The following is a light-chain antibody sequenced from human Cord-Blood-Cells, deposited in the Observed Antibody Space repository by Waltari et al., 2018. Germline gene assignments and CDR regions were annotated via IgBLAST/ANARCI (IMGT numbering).Light chain of an antibody. V-gene: IGLV2-14*01. CDR2: DVS. J-gene: IGLJ1*01. CDR1: SSDVGGYNY. CDR3: SSYTSSSTPYYV. Sequence: QSALTQPASVSGSPGQSITISCTGTSSDVGGYNYVPWYQKHPGKAPNLMIYDVSNRPSGFSNRFSGSKSGNTASLTISGLQAEDEADYYCSSYTSSSTPYYVFGTGTKVTVL.